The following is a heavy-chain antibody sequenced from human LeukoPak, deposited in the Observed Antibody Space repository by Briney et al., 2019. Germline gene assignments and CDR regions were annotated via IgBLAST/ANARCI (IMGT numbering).Heavy chain of an antibody. CDR3: ARATSGWANWFDP. J-gene: IGHJ5*02. Sequence: ASVKVSCKASGYTFTSYDINWVRQATGQGLEWMGWMNANSGNTGYPQKFQGRVTMTRNTSISTAYMELSSLRSEDTAVYYCARATSGWANWFDPWGQGTLVIVSS. CDR2: MNANSGNT. V-gene: IGHV1-8*01. D-gene: IGHD6-19*01. CDR1: GYTFTSYD.